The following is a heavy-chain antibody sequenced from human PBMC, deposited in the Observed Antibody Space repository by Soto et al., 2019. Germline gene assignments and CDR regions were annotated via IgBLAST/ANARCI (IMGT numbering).Heavy chain of an antibody. CDR1: GYTFTSYY. Sequence: ASVKVSCKASGYTFTSYYMHWVRQAPGQGLEWMGIINPSGGSTSYAQKFQGRVTMTRDTSTSTVYMELSSLRSEDTAVYYCARPYCSSTSCHYGPGDVWGKGTTGTSPQ. J-gene: IGHJ6*04. CDR3: ARPYCSSTSCHYGPGDV. CDR2: INPSGGST. D-gene: IGHD2-2*01. V-gene: IGHV1-46*03.